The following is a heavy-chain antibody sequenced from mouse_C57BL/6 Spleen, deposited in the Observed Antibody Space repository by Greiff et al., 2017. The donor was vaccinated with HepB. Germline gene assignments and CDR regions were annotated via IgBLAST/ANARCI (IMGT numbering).Heavy chain of an antibody. CDR1: GYTFTDYN. J-gene: IGHJ2*01. CDR2: INPNNGGT. Sequence: VQLQQSGPELVKPGASVKMSCKASGYTFTDYNMHWVKQSHGKSLEWIGYINPNNGGTSYNQKFKGKATLTVNKSSSTAYMELRSLTSEDSAVYYCARGSNYAYYFDYWGQGTTLTVSS. V-gene: IGHV1-22*01. CDR3: ARGSNYAYYFDY. D-gene: IGHD2-5*01.